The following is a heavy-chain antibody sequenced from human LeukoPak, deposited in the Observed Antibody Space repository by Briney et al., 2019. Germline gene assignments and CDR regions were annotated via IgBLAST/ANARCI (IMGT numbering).Heavy chain of an antibody. CDR2: INWKGGST. J-gene: IGHJ4*02. CDR3: ASERRVDTVEY. D-gene: IGHD5-18*01. V-gene: IGHV3-20*04. Sequence: GGSLRLSCAASGFIFDDYGMSWVRQAPGKGLEWVSGINWKGGSTGYADSVKGRFTISRDNAKNSLYLQMNSLRAEDTAVYYCASERRVDTVEYWGQGTLVTVSS. CDR1: GFIFDDYG.